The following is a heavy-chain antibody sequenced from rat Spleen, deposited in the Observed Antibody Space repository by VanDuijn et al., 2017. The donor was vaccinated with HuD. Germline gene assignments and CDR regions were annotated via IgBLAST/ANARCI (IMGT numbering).Heavy chain of an antibody. CDR3: ARGEGFGGYRPNWFAY. J-gene: IGHJ3*01. Sequence: QVQLKESGPGLVQPSQTLSLTCTVSGFSLTSYTVSWVRQPPGKGLEWMGAIRSGGSTDFNSTLKSRLSISRDTSKSQVFLKMNSLQTEDTATYYWARGEGFGGYRPNWFAYWGQGTLVTVSS. CDR2: IRSGGST. D-gene: IGHD1-11*01. CDR1: GFSLTSYT. V-gene: IGHV2-15*01.